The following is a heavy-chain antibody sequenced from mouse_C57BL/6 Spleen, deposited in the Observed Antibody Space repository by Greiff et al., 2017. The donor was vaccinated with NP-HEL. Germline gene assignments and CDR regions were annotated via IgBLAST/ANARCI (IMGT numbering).Heavy chain of an antibody. Sequence: QVQLQQSGAELAKPGASVKLFCKASGYTFTSFWMHWVKPWPGQGLEWIGYINPSSGYTKYNQKFKDKATLTADKSSSTAYMQLSSLTYEDSAVYYCARSTVVAPFDYWGQGTTLTVSS. V-gene: IGHV1-7*01. CDR3: ARSTVVAPFDY. CDR2: INPSSGYT. CDR1: GYTFTSFW. D-gene: IGHD1-1*01. J-gene: IGHJ2*01.